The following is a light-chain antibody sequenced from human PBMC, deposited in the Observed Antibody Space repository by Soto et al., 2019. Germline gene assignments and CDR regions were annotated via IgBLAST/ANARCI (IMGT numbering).Light chain of an antibody. CDR3: QQYGSSEII. V-gene: IGKV3-11*01. J-gene: IGKJ5*01. CDR1: LNVNSY. CDR2: DAS. Sequence: VLTQSPATLSLSPGERATLSCRASLNVNSYLAWYQQKPGQAPRLLIYDASNRAAGIPARFSGSGSGTDFTLTISSLEPEDFAVFYCQQYGSSEIIFGQGTRLEIK.